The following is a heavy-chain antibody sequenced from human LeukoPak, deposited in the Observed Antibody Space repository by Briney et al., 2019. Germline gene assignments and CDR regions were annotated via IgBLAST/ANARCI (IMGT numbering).Heavy chain of an antibody. CDR2: IYTSGST. CDR3: ARDVYYYDSSGYYPDY. J-gene: IGHJ4*02. D-gene: IGHD3-22*01. CDR1: GGSISSYY. V-gene: IGHV4-4*07. Sequence: NASETLSLTCTVSGGSISSYYWSWLRQPAGKGLEWIGRIYTSGSTNYNPSLKSRVTMSVDTSKNQFSLKLSSVTAADTAVYYCARDVYYYDSSGYYPDYWGQGTLVTVSS.